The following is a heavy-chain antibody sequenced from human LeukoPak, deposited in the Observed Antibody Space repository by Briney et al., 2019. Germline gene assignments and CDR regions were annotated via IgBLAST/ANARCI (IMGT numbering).Heavy chain of an antibody. V-gene: IGHV3-23*01. D-gene: IGHD2-15*01. J-gene: IGHJ4*02. CDR3: AKNVVVKRYIDF. Sequence: PGGSLRLSCAASGFTFSNHAMSWVRQAPGKGLQGVAVISGGGRTAEYENSVMGRFTISRDNSKNTLSLQMNSLTVEDTAIYFCAKNVVVKRYIDFWGQGTLVTVSS. CDR2: ISGGGRTA. CDR1: GFTFSNHA.